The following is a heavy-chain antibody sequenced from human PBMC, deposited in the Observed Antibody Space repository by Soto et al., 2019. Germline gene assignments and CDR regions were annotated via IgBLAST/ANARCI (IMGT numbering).Heavy chain of an antibody. D-gene: IGHD6-6*01. CDR1: GFTSSSYG. J-gene: IGHJ4*02. CDR2: ISYDGSNK. V-gene: IGHV3-30*18. Sequence: GGSLRLSCAASGFTSSSYGMHWVRQAPGKGLEWVAVISYDGSNKYYADSVKGRFTISRDNSKNTLYLQMNSLRAEDTAVYYCAKDGRQLAPDYWGQGTLVTVSS. CDR3: AKDGRQLAPDY.